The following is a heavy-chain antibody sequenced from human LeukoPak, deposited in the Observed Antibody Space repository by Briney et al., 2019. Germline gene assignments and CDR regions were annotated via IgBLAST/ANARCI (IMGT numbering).Heavy chain of an antibody. V-gene: IGHV3-23*01. CDR2: ISGSGGST. CDR1: GFTFSSYA. J-gene: IGHJ4*02. D-gene: IGHD3-22*01. Sequence: GGSLRLSCAASGFTFSSYAMSWVRQAPGKGLEWVSAISGSGGSTYYADSVKGRFTISRDNSKNTLYLQMNSLRAEDTAVYYCARSSDYDSSGSQPLDYWGQGTLVTVSS. CDR3: ARSSDYDSSGSQPLDY.